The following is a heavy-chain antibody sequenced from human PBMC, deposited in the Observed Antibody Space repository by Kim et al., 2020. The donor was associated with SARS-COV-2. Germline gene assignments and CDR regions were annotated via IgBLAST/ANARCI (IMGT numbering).Heavy chain of an antibody. D-gene: IGHD3-22*01. Sequence: SETLSLTCTVSGGSISSSSYYWGWIRQPPGKGLEWIGSIYYSGSTYYNPSLKSRVTISVDTSKNQFSLKLSSVTAADTAVYYCARRGSSGYLGWFDPWGQGTLVTVSS. V-gene: IGHV4-39*01. CDR2: IYYSGST. CDR3: ARRGSSGYLGWFDP. CDR1: GGSISSSSYY. J-gene: IGHJ5*02.